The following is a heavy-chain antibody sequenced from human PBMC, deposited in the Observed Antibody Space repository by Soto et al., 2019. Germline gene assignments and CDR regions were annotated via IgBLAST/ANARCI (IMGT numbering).Heavy chain of an antibody. Sequence: WSLRLSCAASGFTFGIYAMSWVRQAPGKGLEWVSSISGSGGSIYYAHSVKGRFTISRDKTKNTLDLQMNSLRAEDTAVYHCARVAPEYSSTPRRFDFWGQGTLVTVSS. CDR2: ISGSGGSI. V-gene: IGHV3-23*01. CDR1: GFTFGIYA. J-gene: IGHJ4*02. CDR3: ARVAPEYSSTPRRFDF. D-gene: IGHD6-13*01.